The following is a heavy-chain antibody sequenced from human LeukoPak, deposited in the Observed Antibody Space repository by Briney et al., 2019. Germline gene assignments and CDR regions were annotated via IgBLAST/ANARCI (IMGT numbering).Heavy chain of an antibody. V-gene: IGHV3-7*01. D-gene: IGHD3-10*01. J-gene: IGHJ4*02. CDR3: ARASGRLWFGEFGFDY. CDR1: GFTFSSYW. Sequence: GGSLSLSCAASGFTFSSYWMSWVRQAPGKGLEGVANIKQDGSEKYYVDSVKGRFTISRDNAKNSLYLQMNSLRAEDTAVYYCARASGRLWFGEFGFDYWGQGTLVTVSS. CDR2: IKQDGSEK.